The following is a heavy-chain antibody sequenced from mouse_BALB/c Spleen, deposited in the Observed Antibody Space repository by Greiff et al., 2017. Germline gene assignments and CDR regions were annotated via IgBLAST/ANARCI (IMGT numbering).Heavy chain of an antibody. J-gene: IGHJ2*01. CDR2: IDPSDSYT. V-gene: IGHV1S127*01. CDR3: TRGDSSGYARDY. Sequence: QVQLQQPGAELVKPGASVKMSCKASGYTFTSYWMHWVKQRPGQGLEWIGVIDPSDSYTSYNQKFKGKATLTVDTSSSTAYMQLSSLTSEDSAVYYCTRGDSSGYARDYWGQGTTLTVSS. D-gene: IGHD3-2*01. CDR1: GYTFTSYW.